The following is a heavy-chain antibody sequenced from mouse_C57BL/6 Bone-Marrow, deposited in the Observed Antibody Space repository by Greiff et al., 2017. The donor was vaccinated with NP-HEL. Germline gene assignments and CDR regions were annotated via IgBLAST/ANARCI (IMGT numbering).Heavy chain of an antibody. CDR1: GFTFTSFW. CDR2: IDPSDSYT. D-gene: IGHD3-2*02. CDR3: ARWTAQAPAAY. J-gene: IGHJ3*01. V-gene: IGHV1-50*01. Sequence: VQLQQPGAELVKPGASVKLSCKASGFTFTSFWMQWVNQRPGKGLAWIGAIDPSDSYTNYNQKFKGKATLTVDTSSSTAYMQLSSLTSEDTAVYYCARWTAQAPAAYWGQGTLVTVSA.